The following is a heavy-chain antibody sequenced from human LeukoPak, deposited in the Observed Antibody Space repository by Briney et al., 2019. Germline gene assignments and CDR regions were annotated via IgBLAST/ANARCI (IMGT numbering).Heavy chain of an antibody. Sequence: SETLSLTCTVSGDSISDYYWNWIRQPAGKGLEWIGRIYTRGGTTYNPSLNSRVTMSLDTSKTQFSLKLTSVTAADTAVYYCARDSIGISAPGADWGQGTLVTVSS. CDR3: ARDSIGISAPGAD. CDR1: GDSISDYY. V-gene: IGHV4-4*07. D-gene: IGHD6-13*01. J-gene: IGHJ4*02. CDR2: IYTRGGT.